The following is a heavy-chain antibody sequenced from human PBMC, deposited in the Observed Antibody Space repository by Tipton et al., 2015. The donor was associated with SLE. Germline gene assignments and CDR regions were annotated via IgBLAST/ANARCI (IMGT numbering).Heavy chain of an antibody. V-gene: IGHV4-39*07. Sequence: TLSLTCTVSGGSISSGSYYWAWIRQPPGKGLEWIGNIYHNGSPYYNPSLKTRVSMSVDASRDQFSLRLTSVTAADTAVYYCARANYFDSSGYYFDSWGQGTLVTVSS. D-gene: IGHD3-22*01. J-gene: IGHJ4*02. CDR2: IYHNGSP. CDR3: ARANYFDSSGYYFDS. CDR1: GGSISSGSYY.